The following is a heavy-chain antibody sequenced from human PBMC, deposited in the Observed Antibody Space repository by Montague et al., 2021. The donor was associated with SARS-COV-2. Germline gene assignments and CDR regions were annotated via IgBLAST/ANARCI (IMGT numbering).Heavy chain of an antibody. CDR1: GDSVWSNTAA. J-gene: IGHJ4*02. V-gene: IGHV6-1*01. Sequence: CAISGDSVWSNTAARNWIRQSPSGGLEWLGRTNYRFKWTSDYATSVEGRISIDPDTSKNQFFLHLRSVTPEDTGVYYCVRDTGSAQAGFDAWGQGTLVTVSS. CDR2: TNYRFKWTS. D-gene: IGHD4-17*01. CDR3: VRDTGSAQAGFDA.